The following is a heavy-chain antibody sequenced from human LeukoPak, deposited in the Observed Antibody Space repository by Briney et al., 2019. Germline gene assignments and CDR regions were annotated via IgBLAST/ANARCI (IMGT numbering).Heavy chain of an antibody. CDR2: INSDSSSI. D-gene: IGHD3-22*01. CDR3: ARVSGDYDNSPPP. Sequence: PGGSLRLSCAASGFTFSRYWMHWVRQAPGKGLVWVSRINSDSSSISYADSVRGRFTISRDSAKNTLYLHMNSLRVEDTAVYYCARVSGDYDNSPPPWGQGTLVTVSS. CDR1: GFTFSRYW. J-gene: IGHJ5*02. V-gene: IGHV3-74*01.